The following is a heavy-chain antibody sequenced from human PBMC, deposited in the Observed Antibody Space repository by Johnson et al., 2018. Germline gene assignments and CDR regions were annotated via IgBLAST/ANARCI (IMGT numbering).Heavy chain of an antibody. J-gene: IGHJ6*03. Sequence: VQLVQSGGGLVQPGGSLRLSCTASGFSFSSYWMSWVRQAPGKGLEWVSSISSSSSYIYYADSVKGRFTISRDNAKNSLYLQVNSLRAEDTAVYYCARGSPCWSGTSYYYYMDVWGKGTTVTVSS. CDR2: ISSSSSYI. CDR1: GFSFSSYW. D-gene: IGHD3-3*01. V-gene: IGHV3-21*01. CDR3: ARGSPCWSGTSYYYYMDV.